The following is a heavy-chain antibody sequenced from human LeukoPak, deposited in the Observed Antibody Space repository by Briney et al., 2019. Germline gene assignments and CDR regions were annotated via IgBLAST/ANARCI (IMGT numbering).Heavy chain of an antibody. D-gene: IGHD4-23*01. CDR2: IYYSGST. V-gene: IGHV4-59*08. CDR1: GGSISTYY. Sequence: SETLSLTCTISGGSISTYYWSWIRQPPGKELEWVGYIYYSGSTNYNPSLKSRLTISVDTSKNQFSLKLSSVTAADTAVYYCVAYGGFRAFDVWGQGTMVTVSS. CDR3: VAYGGFRAFDV. J-gene: IGHJ3*01.